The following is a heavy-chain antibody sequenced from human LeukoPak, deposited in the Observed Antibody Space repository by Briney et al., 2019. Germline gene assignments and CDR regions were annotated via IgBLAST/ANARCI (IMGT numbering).Heavy chain of an antibody. CDR2: ISWNSGSI. D-gene: IGHD2-2*02. CDR1: GFTFDDYA. Sequence: GRSLRLSCAASGFTFDDYAMHWVRQAPGKGLEWVSGISWNSGSIGYADSVKGRFTISRDNAKNSLYLQMNSLRAEDTAVYYCARVFDQLLYEYYFDYWGQGTLVTVSS. V-gene: IGHV3-9*01. CDR3: ARVFDQLLYEYYFDY. J-gene: IGHJ4*02.